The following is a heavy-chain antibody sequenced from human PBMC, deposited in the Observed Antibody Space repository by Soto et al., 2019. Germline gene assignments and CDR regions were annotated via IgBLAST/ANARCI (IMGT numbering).Heavy chain of an antibody. CDR1: GFSFSSYV. J-gene: IGHJ4*02. D-gene: IGHD6-13*01. CDR2: MSGAGGST. CDR3: AKASDSSWPYYFDS. V-gene: IGHV3-23*01. Sequence: ESGGGLVQPGGSLRLSCAASGFSFSSYVMAWVRQAPGKGLEWVSAMSGAGGSTYYPDSVKGRFTISRDNSENTLYLQMNSLRAEDTAVYYCAKASDSSWPYYFDSWGQGTLVTVSS.